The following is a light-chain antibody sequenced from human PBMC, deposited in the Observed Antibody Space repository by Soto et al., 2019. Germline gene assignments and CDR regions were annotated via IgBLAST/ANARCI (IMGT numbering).Light chain of an antibody. J-gene: IGKJ1*01. CDR3: QNYNSYSEA. Sequence: DIQMTQSPSTLSGSVGDRVTITCRASQTISSWLAWYQQKPGKAPKLLIYKASTLKSGLPSRFSGSGFGTEFTLTIRSPQPDDFATYYCQNYNSYSEAFGQGTKVDIK. CDR2: KAS. CDR1: QTISSW. V-gene: IGKV1-5*03.